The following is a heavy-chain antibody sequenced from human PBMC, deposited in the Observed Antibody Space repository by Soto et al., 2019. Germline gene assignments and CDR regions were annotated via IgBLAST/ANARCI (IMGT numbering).Heavy chain of an antibody. CDR1: GFAVSSSH. CDR3: AKMGFGYSQNH. V-gene: IGHV3-53*01. Sequence: EVQLVESGGGLIQPGGSLRLSCAASGFAVSSSHMTWVRQAPGKGLEWVSTIFIDTTTSYADSVEGRFTFSRVISNNTLSLLMNSLGAGDTAVYYCAKMGFGYSQNHWGQGTLVTVSS. D-gene: IGHD5-18*01. J-gene: IGHJ5*02. CDR2: IFIDTTT.